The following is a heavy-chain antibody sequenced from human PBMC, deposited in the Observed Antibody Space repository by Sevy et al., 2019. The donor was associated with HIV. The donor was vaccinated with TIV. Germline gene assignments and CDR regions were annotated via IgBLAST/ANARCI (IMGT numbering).Heavy chain of an antibody. CDR2: ISGSGGNT. V-gene: IGHV3-23*01. J-gene: IGHJ6*02. D-gene: IGHD3-10*01. CDR1: GFTFSSYA. CDR3: AKALWFDLYYYGMDV. Sequence: GGSLRLSCAASGFTFSSYAMSWVRQAPGKGLEWVSGISGSGGNTYYADSVKGRFTISRDISKNTLNLQVNSLRADDTAVYYCAKALWFDLYYYGMDVWGQGTTVTVSS.